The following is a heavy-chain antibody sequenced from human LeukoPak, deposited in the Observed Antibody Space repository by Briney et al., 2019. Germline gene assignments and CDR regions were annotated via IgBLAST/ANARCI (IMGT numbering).Heavy chain of an antibody. CDR2: IKEDGSVK. J-gene: IGHJ5*02. Sequence: GGSLRLSCAASGFTFSSNWMSWVRQALGKGLEWVGNIKEDGSVKYYVDSVKGRFTISRDNAKNSLYLQMNSLRAEDTAAYYCASQSFGRFDPWGQGTRVTVSS. CDR1: GFTFSSNW. D-gene: IGHD3-16*01. CDR3: ASQSFGRFDP. V-gene: IGHV3-7*02.